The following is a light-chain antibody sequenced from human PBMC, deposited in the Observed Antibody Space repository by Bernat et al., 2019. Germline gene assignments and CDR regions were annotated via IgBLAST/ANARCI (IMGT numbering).Light chain of an antibody. Sequence: DIQMTQSPSSLSASVGDRVTITCRASQGISNYLACYQQKPGKVPNLLIYGASTLQSGVPSRFSGSGSGTDFTLTISSLQPEDVATYYCQKYNVAPRAFGQGTKLEIK. V-gene: IGKV1-27*01. J-gene: IGKJ2*01. CDR2: GAS. CDR1: QGISNY. CDR3: QKYNVAPRA.